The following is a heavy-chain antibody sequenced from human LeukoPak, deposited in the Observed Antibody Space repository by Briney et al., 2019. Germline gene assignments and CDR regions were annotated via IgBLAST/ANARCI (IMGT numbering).Heavy chain of an antibody. CDR2: ISSSNSTI. J-gene: IGHJ4*02. V-gene: IGHV3-48*02. CDR1: GFTFGTYS. Sequence: GGSLRLSCAASGFTFGTYSMNWVRQAPGKGLEWVSYISSSNSTIHYADSVKGRFTISRDNAKNSLYLQMNSLRDEDTAVYYCASKLELDYWGQGTLVTVSS. D-gene: IGHD1-1*01. CDR3: ASKLELDY.